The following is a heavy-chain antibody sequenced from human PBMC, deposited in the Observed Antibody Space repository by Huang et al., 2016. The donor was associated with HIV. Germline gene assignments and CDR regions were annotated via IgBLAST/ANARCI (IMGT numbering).Heavy chain of an antibody. CDR1: GGSFSGHY. J-gene: IGHJ3*02. Sequence: QVQLQQWGAELLKPSETLSLTCAVSGGSFSGHYWTWIRQPPGRGLEWIGEISDSGSTTSNPSLKSRVTMSGDTSQSQFSLKLNSVTAADTAIYYCARMFKYDSGGYWGNDAFDIWGQGTMVTVSS. V-gene: IGHV4-34*02. D-gene: IGHD3-22*01. CDR3: ARMFKYDSGGYWGNDAFDI. CDR2: ISDSGST.